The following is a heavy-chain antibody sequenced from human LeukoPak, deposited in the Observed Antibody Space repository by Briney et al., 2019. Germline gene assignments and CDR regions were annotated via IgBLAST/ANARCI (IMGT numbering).Heavy chain of an antibody. CDR1: GGSISSTSYY. D-gene: IGHD6-13*01. V-gene: IGHV4-39*01. Sequence: SETLSLTCTVSGGSISSTSYYWGWIRQPPGTGLEWIGSIYYSGSTYYNPSLKSRVTISVDTSKNQFSLKLSSVTAADTAVYYCARHRGSSWYNNWFDPWGQGTLVTVSS. J-gene: IGHJ5*02. CDR2: IYYSGST. CDR3: ARHRGSSWYNNWFDP.